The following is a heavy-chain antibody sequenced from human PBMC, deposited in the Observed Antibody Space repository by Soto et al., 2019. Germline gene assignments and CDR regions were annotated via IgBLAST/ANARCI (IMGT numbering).Heavy chain of an antibody. CDR2: FDPEDGET. CDR1: GYTLTELS. V-gene: IGHV1-24*01. Sequence: ASVKVSCKVSGYTLTELSMHWVRQAPGKGLEWMGGFDPEDGETIYAQKFQGRVTMTEDTSTDTAYMELSSLRSEDTAVYYCATYTGDRPPNKRKTFDYWGQGTLVTVSS. D-gene: IGHD1-26*01. J-gene: IGHJ4*02. CDR3: ATYTGDRPPNKRKTFDY.